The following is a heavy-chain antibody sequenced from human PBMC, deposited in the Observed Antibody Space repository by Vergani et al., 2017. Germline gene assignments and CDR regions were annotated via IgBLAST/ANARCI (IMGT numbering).Heavy chain of an antibody. D-gene: IGHD3-9*01. CDR1: GFTFDDYA. CDR2: ISGDGGST. CDR3: AKDMRTDSYDILTY. J-gene: IGHJ4*02. V-gene: IGHV3-43*02. Sequence: EVQLVESGGGVVQPGGSLRLSCAASGFTFDDYAMHWVRQAPGKGLEWVSLISGDGGSTYYADSVKGRFTIARDNSKNSLYLQMNSLRTEDTALYYCAKDMRTDSYDILTYWGQGTLVTVSS.